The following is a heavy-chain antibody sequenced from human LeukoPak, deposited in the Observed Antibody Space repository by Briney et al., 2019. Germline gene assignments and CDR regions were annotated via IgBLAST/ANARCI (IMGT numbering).Heavy chain of an antibody. CDR3: ARGGSYYDY. CDR2: IYYSGST. D-gene: IGHD1-26*01. V-gene: IGHV4-61*03. Sequence: SETLSLTCTVSGGSISSSSYYWGWIRQPPGMGLEWIGYIYYSGSTNYNPSLKSRVTISVDTSKNHFSLKLSSVTAADTAVYYCARGGSYYDYWGQGTLVTVSS. CDR1: GGSISSSSYY. J-gene: IGHJ4*02.